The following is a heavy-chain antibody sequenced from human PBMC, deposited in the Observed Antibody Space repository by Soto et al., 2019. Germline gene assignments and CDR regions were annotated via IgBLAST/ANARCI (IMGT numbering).Heavy chain of an antibody. CDR1: GGSVKTGHYD. J-gene: IGHJ6*02. V-gene: IGHV4-61*01. CDR2: IFFTGSA. Sequence: QMQLQESGPGLLRPSETLSLTCTVSGGSVKTGHYDWAWIRQPPGKGLEWIGKIFFTGSAHYNPSLESRVSMSVDTSKNQFSLTVTSVTPADTAVYYCARDGHGMDVWGQGTTVTVSS. CDR3: ARDGHGMDV.